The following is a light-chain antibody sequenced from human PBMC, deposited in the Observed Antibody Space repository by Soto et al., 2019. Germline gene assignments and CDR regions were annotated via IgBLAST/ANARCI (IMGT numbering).Light chain of an antibody. CDR1: SSDIGGYNY. J-gene: IGLJ2*01. CDR2: DVS. V-gene: IGLV2-14*03. CDR3: SSYTISSPPV. Sequence: QSALTQPASVSGSPGQSITISCTGTSSDIGGYNYVSWYQHHPGKAPKLMIYDVSNRPSGVSNRFSGSKSGNTASLTISGLQADDEADYYCSSYTISSPPVFGGGTKLTVL.